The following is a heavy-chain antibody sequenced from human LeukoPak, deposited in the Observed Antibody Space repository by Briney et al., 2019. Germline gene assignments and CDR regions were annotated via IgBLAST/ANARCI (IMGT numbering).Heavy chain of an antibody. D-gene: IGHD4-17*01. CDR3: ARGPTVRYYYYGMDV. V-gene: IGHV4-59*01. J-gene: IGHJ6*02. Sequence: SETLSLTCTVSGGSISSYYWSWIRQPSGKGLEWIGYIYYSGSTNYNPSLKSRVTISVDTSKNQFSLKLSSVTAADTAVYYCARGPTVRYYYYGMDVWGQGTTVTVS. CDR1: GGSISSYY. CDR2: IYYSGST.